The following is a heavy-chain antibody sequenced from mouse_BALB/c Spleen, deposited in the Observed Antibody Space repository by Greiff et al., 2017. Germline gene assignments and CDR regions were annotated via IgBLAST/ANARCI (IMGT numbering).Heavy chain of an antibody. Sequence: VQLQQSGAELVKPGASVKLSCTASGFNIKDTYMHWVKQRPEQGLEWIGRIDPANGNTKYDPKFQGKATVTADTSSNTAYLQLSSMTSEDTAVYYCARQYDYGAMDYWGQGTSVTVSS. CDR3: ARQYDYGAMDY. V-gene: IGHV14-3*02. D-gene: IGHD2-4*01. CDR1: GFNIKDTY. CDR2: IDPANGNT. J-gene: IGHJ4*01.